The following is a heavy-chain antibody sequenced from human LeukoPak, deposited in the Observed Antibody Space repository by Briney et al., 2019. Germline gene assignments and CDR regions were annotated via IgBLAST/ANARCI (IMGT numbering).Heavy chain of an antibody. D-gene: IGHD3-3*01. CDR3: ARENWDDTIFGY. Sequence: GGSLRLSCAASGFIFSDYYMSWIRQAPGKGLEWVSYISTSGTTIYYADSVKGRFTISRDNAKNSLYLQMNSLRAEDTAVYYCARENWDDTIFGYWGQGTLVTVSS. CDR1: GFIFSDYY. J-gene: IGHJ4*02. CDR2: ISTSGTTI. V-gene: IGHV3-11*01.